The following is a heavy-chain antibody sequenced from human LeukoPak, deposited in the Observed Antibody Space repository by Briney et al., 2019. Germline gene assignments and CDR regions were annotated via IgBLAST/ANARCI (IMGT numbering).Heavy chain of an antibody. Sequence: GGSLRLSCAASGFTFISYGMQWVRQAPGKVLVWVSRINNGGVSTSYADSVRGRFTVSRDNGKNTLYLQMNSLRAEDTGVYYCARELPREVTLDYWGQGTLVTVSS. D-gene: IGHD2-21*02. V-gene: IGHV3-74*01. CDR3: ARELPREVTLDY. CDR2: INNGGVST. CDR1: GFTFISYG. J-gene: IGHJ4*02.